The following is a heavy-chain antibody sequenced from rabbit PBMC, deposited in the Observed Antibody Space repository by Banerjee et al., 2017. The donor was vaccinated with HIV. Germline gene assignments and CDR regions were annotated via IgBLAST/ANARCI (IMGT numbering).Heavy chain of an antibody. Sequence: QLTETGGGLVQPGGSLTLSCKASGIDFTNYYITWVRQAPGKGLEWIGIIYAARGSTDYASWVNGRFTISSDNAQSTVDLKLTSLTAADTATYFCARGANGAGYSTSLWGPGTLVTVS. D-gene: IGHD7-1*01. J-gene: IGHJ4*01. V-gene: IGHV1S7*01. CDR3: ARGANGAGYSTSL. CDR2: IYAARGST. CDR1: GIDFTNYY.